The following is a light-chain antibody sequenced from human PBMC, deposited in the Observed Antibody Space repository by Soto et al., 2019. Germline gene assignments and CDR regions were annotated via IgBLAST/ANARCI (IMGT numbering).Light chain of an antibody. Sequence: EIVLTQSPDTLSLSPGESATLSCRASQSIRSERLAWYQQNPGQAPRLVIFDASNRASGMPERFSGSGSGTDFTLTIARLEPEDFAVYYCQEYDGAPITFGLGTRLEIK. CDR1: QSIRSER. J-gene: IGKJ5*01. CDR3: QEYDGAPIT. CDR2: DAS. V-gene: IGKV3-20*01.